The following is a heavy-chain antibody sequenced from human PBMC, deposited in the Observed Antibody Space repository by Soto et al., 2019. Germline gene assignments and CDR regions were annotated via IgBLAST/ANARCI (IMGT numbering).Heavy chain of an antibody. CDR1: GGSISSGGYY. J-gene: IGHJ6*03. Sequence: QVQLQESGPGLVKPSQTLSLTCTVSGGSISSGGYYWSWIRQHPGKGLEWIGYIYYSGSTYYNPSLKRRVTRSEEPSKNPFSLELGSVAAADTAVYYCARALGLGGGDYYYMDVWGKGTTVTVSS. CDR3: ARALGLGGGDYYYMDV. V-gene: IGHV4-31*03. D-gene: IGHD3-16*01. CDR2: IYYSGST.